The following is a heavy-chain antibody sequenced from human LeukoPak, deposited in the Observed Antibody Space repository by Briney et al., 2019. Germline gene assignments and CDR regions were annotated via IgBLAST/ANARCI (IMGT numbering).Heavy chain of an antibody. J-gene: IGHJ5*02. V-gene: IGHV1-46*01. CDR1: GYTFTSYY. CDR3: AREAARVVNWFDP. D-gene: IGHD6-6*01. Sequence: ASVKVSCKASGYTFTSYYMHWVRQAPGQGPEWMGIINPSGGSTSYAQKFQGRVTMTRDMSTSTVYMELSSLRSEDTAVYYCAREAARVVNWFDPWGQGTLVTVSS. CDR2: INPSGGST.